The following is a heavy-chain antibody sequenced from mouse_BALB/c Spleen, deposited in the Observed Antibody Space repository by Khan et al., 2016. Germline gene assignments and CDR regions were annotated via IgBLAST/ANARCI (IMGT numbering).Heavy chain of an antibody. J-gene: IGHJ4*01. CDR1: GFSLTSNG. D-gene: IGHD2-4*01. CDR3: AREASYFDDDWALDY. Sequence: QVQLMQSGPGLVQPSQSLSITCTASGFSLTSNGVHWVRQSPGKGLEWLAAISSGGSTAYNAAFLSSLIISKDNSTSQALFKLNSLQDDDNTHYFWAREASYFDDDWALDYWGQGTSVTVSS. CDR2: ISSGGST. V-gene: IGHV2-4-1*01.